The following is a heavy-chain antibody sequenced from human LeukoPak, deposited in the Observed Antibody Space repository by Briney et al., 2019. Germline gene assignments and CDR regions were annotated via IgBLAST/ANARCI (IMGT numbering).Heavy chain of an antibody. CDR2: ISAYNGNT. Sequence: GASVKVSCKASGYTFTSYGISWVRQAPGQGLEWMGWISAYNGNTNYAQKLQGRVTMTTDTSTSTAYMELRSLRSDDTAVYYCATTPERGSHWYFDVWGRGTLVTVSS. D-gene: IGHD3-10*01. CDR1: GYTFTSYG. V-gene: IGHV1-18*01. CDR3: ATTPERGSHWYFDV. J-gene: IGHJ2*01.